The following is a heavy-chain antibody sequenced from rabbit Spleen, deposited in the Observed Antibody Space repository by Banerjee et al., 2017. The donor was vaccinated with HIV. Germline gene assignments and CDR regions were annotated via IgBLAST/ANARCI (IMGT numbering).Heavy chain of an antibody. J-gene: IGHJ6*01. CDR1: SFSFSSTYD. CDR2: IDGTIGAA. Sequence: QSLEESGGDLVKPGASLTLTCTASSFSFSSTYDMCWVRQAPGKGLEWIGCIDGTIGAAYYASWASGRFTISKTSSTTVTLQMTSLTVADTATYFCARDTGSSFSSYGMDLWGQGTLVTVS. CDR3: ARDTGSSFSSYGMDL. V-gene: IGHV1S40*01. D-gene: IGHD8-1*01.